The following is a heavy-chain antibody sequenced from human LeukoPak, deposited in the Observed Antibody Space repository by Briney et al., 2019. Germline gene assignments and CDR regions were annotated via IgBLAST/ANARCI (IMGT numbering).Heavy chain of an antibody. CDR3: ATPGFYGDYLHDY. CDR2: IYSGGST. J-gene: IGHJ4*02. V-gene: IGHV3-66*01. CDR1: GFTVSSNY. D-gene: IGHD4-17*01. Sequence: GGSLRLSCAASGFTVSSNYMSWVRQAPGKGLEWVSVIYSGGSTYYADSVKGRFTISRDNSKNTLYLQMNSLRAEDTAVYYRATPGFYGDYLHDYWGQGTLVTVPS.